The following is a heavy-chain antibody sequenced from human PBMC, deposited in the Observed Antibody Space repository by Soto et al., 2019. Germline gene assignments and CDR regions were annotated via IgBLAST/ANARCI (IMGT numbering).Heavy chain of an antibody. Sequence: SETLSLTCAVSGGSLTSGTYSWNWIRQPPGKGLEWIGYICPSGTTYYNPSLKSRVSISIDVSKNQFSLNLRSLTAADTAVYYCARGREFDSWGQGTLVTVSS. CDR3: ARGREFDS. J-gene: IGHJ4*02. CDR1: GGSLTSGTYS. CDR2: ICPSGTT. V-gene: IGHV4-30-2*01.